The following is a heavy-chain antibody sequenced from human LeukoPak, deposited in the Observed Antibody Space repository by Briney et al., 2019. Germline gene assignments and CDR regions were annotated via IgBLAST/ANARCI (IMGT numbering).Heavy chain of an antibody. V-gene: IGHV1-69*05. CDR2: IIPIFGTA. CDR1: GGTFSSYA. Sequence: SVKVSCKASGGTFSSYAISWVRQAPGQGLEWMGRIIPIFGTANYAQKFQGRVTITTDESTSTAYMELSSLRSEDTAVYYCAIPPHPHSSSGYRKPHTPSFDYWGQGNLVTVSS. J-gene: IGHJ4*02. D-gene: IGHD6-13*01. CDR3: AIPPHPHSSSGYRKPHTPSFDY.